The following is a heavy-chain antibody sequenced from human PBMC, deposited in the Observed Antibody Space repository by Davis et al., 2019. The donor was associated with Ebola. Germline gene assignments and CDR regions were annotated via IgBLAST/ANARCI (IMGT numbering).Heavy chain of an antibody. Sequence: SETLSLTCTVSGGSFSTYYWSWVRQPPGKGLEWVGYIYYSGTTHYNPSLRGRVTISVDTSKKHFSLKLGSVTAADTAVYYCARGSQWLGPDYWGQGTLATVSS. CDR1: GGSFSTYY. CDR3: ARGSQWLGPDY. CDR2: IYYSGTT. D-gene: IGHD6-19*01. J-gene: IGHJ4*02. V-gene: IGHV4-59*01.